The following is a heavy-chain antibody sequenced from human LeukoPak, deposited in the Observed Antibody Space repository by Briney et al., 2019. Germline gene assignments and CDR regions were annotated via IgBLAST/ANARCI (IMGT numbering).Heavy chain of an antibody. V-gene: IGHV4-34*01. CDR2: INHIGSI. J-gene: IGHJ5*02. CDR3: ARARLYCSSTSCPNQGFDP. Sequence: SSETLSLTCAVYGGSFSGYYWSWIRQSPGKGLEWIGDINHIGSINYNPTLKSRVTVSVDTSKNQFSLSLRSVTATDTAVYYCARARLYCSSTSCPNQGFDPWGQGTLVTVSS. CDR1: GGSFSGYY. D-gene: IGHD2-2*01.